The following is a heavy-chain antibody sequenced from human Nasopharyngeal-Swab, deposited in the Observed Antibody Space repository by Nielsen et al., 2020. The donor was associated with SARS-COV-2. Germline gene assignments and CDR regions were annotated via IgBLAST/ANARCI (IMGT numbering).Heavy chain of an antibody. J-gene: IGHJ1*01. D-gene: IGHD6-13*01. CDR3: ASPWAYSSSWYSYLQH. CDR2: IYSGGST. Sequence: WMRQSPGKGLEWVSVIYSGGSTYYADSVKGRFTISRDNSKNTLYLQMNSLRAEDTAVYYCASPWAYSSSWYSYLQHWGQGTLVTVSS. V-gene: IGHV3-53*01.